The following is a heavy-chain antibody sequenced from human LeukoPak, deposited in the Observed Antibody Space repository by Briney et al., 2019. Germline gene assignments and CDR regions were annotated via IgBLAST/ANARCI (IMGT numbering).Heavy chain of an antibody. Sequence: PGGSLRLSCAASGFTFSSYSMNWVRQAPGKGLEWVSYISSSSSTIYYADSVKGRFTISRDNAKNSLYLQMNSLRAEDTAVYYCAKKPPGRYCSSTSCEDYWGRGTLVTVSS. CDR3: AKKPPGRYCSSTSCEDY. D-gene: IGHD2-2*01. CDR1: GFTFSSYS. J-gene: IGHJ4*02. CDR2: ISSSSSTI. V-gene: IGHV3-48*01.